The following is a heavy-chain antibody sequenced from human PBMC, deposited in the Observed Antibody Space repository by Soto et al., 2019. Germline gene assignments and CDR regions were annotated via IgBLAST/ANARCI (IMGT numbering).Heavy chain of an antibody. J-gene: IGHJ4*02. D-gene: IGHD6-19*01. Sequence: GGSLRLSCAASGFTFSSYGMHWVRQAPGKGLEWVAVIWYDGSNKYYADSVKGRFTISRDNSKNTLYLQMNSLRAEDTAVYYCARVSGLGTGEWLVSVFDYWGQGTLVTVSS. CDR3: ARVSGLGTGEWLVSVFDY. V-gene: IGHV3-33*01. CDR2: IWYDGSNK. CDR1: GFTFSSYG.